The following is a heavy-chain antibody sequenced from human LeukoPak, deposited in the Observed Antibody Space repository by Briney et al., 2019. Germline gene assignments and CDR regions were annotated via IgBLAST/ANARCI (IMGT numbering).Heavy chain of an antibody. Sequence: GGSLRLSCAASGFTFSSYAMSWVRQAPGKGLEWVSAISGSGGSTYYADSVKGRFTISRDNSKNTLYLQMNSLRAEDTAVYYCAKGVGDSSGYYPMNYWGQGTLVTVSS. J-gene: IGHJ4*02. CDR1: GFTFSSYA. CDR3: AKGVGDSSGYYPMNY. CDR2: ISGSGGST. D-gene: IGHD3-22*01. V-gene: IGHV3-23*01.